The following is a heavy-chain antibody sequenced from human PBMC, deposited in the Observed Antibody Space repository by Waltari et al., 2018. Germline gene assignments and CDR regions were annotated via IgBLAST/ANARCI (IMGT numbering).Heavy chain of an antibody. Sequence: EVQLVESGGGLIQLGGSLILSCAASGFTVSNSYMSWVRQAPGKGLEWVSVIYSGGSTIYADSVKGRFTISRDNSKNTLYLQMNSLRAEDTAVYYCARHAGYSNYLVYWGQGTLVTVSS. D-gene: IGHD4-4*01. V-gene: IGHV3-53*01. CDR1: GFTVSNSY. CDR3: ARHAGYSNYLVY. CDR2: IYSGGST. J-gene: IGHJ4*02.